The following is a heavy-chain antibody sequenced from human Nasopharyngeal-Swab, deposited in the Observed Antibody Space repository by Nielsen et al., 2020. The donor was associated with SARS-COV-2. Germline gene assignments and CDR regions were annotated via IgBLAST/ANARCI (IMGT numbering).Heavy chain of an antibody. J-gene: IGHJ6*03. Sequence: ASVKVSCKASGYTFTSYGISWVRQAPGQGLEWMGIINPSGGSTSYAQKFQGRVTMTRDTSTSTVYMELSSLRSEDTAVYYCARGSLRFLEWSYYYYYMDVWGKGTTVTVSS. V-gene: IGHV1-46*01. D-gene: IGHD3-3*01. CDR2: INPSGGST. CDR1: GYTFTSYG. CDR3: ARGSLRFLEWSYYYYYMDV.